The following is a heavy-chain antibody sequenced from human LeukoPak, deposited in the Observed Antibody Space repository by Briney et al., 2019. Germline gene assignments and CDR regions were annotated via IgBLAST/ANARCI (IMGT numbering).Heavy chain of an antibody. CDR3: ATAYRDSYGNPPDF. V-gene: IGHV3-15*01. D-gene: IGHD5-18*01. CDR1: GFSFSDAW. CDR2: IKTKTDGGTT. J-gene: IGHJ4*02. Sequence: GGSLRLSCAASGFSFSDAWMNWVRQAPGKGLEWVGRIKTKTDGGTTDYAAPVKGRFTISRDDSKNTLYLQMNSLKTEDTAVYYCATAYRDSYGNPPDFWGQGTLVTVSS.